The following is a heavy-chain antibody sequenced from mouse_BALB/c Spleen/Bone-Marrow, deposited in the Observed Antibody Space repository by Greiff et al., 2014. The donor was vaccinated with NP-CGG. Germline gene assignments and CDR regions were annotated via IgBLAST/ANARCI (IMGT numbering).Heavy chain of an antibody. J-gene: IGHJ4*01. CDR3: AGTWEAMDY. Sequence: EVMLVESGGGLVKPGGSLKLSCAASGFTFSDYYMYWVRQTPEKRLEWVATISDGGNYSYYPDSVKGRFTISSANAKNNLYLRMSSLKPEDTAMYYCAGTWEAMDYWGQGTSVTVSS. CDR2: ISDGGNYS. CDR1: GFTFSDYY. D-gene: IGHD3-3*01. V-gene: IGHV5-4*02.